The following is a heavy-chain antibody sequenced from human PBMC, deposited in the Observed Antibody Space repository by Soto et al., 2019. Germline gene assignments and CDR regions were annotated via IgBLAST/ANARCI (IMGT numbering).Heavy chain of an antibody. CDR3: ARMFNYDTSGYIGSRGGFDV. CDR2: IGPSNGQT. V-gene: IGHV1-46*01. Sequence: GASVKVSCKASGYTFTSYYMHWVRQAPGQGPQWVGTIGPSNGQTRFAQKFQGRVTMTRDTSTKVAYLELRSMKAEETGVYYCARMFNYDTSGYIGSRGGFDVWGQGTQVTVSS. J-gene: IGHJ3*01. CDR1: GYTFTSYY. D-gene: IGHD3-22*01.